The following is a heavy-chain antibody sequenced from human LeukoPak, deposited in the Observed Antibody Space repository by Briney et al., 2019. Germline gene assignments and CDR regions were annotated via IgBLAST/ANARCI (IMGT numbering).Heavy chain of an antibody. CDR3: ARREYFDSSGFGTGYYSMDV. CDR2: INPSGGDT. Sequence: GASVKVSCKASGYTFSNYYMHWVRQAPGQGLEWMGIINPSGGDTRYAPKFQGRVTMTRDTSTSTAYMELSSLRSEDTAVCYCARREYFDSSGFGTGYYSMDVWGQGTTVTVSS. CDR1: GYTFSNYY. J-gene: IGHJ6*02. D-gene: IGHD3-22*01. V-gene: IGHV1-46*01.